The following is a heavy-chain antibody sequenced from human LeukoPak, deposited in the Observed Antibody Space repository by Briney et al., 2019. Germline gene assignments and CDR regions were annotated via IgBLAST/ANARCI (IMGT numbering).Heavy chain of an antibody. V-gene: IGHV4-39*07. D-gene: IGHD3-22*01. J-gene: IGHJ3*02. CDR1: GGSISSSSYY. CDR2: IYTSGST. Sequence: SETLSLTCTVSGGSISSSSYYWGWIRQPPGKGLEWIGRIYTSGSTNYNPSLKSRVTMSVDTSKNQFSLKLSSVTAADTAVYYCARNYYDSSGYTQDDAFDIWGQGTMVTVSS. CDR3: ARNYYDSSGYTQDDAFDI.